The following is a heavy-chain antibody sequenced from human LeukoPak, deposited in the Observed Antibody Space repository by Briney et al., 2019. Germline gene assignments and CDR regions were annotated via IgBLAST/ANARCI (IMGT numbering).Heavy chain of an antibody. D-gene: IGHD5-12*01. CDR3: ARDIVATITEDNWFDP. V-gene: IGHV6-1*01. Sequence: SQTLSLTCAISGDSVPSNSAAWNWIRQSPSRGLEWLGRTYYRSKWYNDYAVSVKSRITINPDTSKNQFSLQLNSVTPEDTAVYYCARDIVATITEDNWFDPWGQGTLVTVSS. CDR2: TYYRSKWYN. J-gene: IGHJ5*02. CDR1: GDSVPSNSAA.